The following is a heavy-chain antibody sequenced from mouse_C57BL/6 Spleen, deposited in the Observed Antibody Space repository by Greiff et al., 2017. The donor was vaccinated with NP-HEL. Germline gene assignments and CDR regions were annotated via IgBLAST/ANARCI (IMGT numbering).Heavy chain of an antibody. CDR1: GYTFTDYY. D-gene: IGHD2-1*01. V-gene: IGHV1-26*01. CDR2: INPNNGGT. Sequence: VQLQQSGPELVKPGASVKISCKASGYTFTDYYMNWVKQSHGKSLEWIGDINPNNGGTSYNQQFKGKATLTVDKSSSTAYMELRSLTSEDSAVYYGARGEDYCNSYAMGYWGQGTSVTVSS. J-gene: IGHJ4*01. CDR3: ARGEDYCNSYAMGY.